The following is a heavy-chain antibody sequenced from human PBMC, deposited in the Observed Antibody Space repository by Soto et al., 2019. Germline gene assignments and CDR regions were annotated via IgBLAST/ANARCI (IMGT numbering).Heavy chain of an antibody. CDR1: GGSISSGGYS. J-gene: IGHJ4*02. CDR3: ARGGGYTFDY. D-gene: IGHD3-16*01. CDR2: IYHSGRT. V-gene: IGHV4-30-2*01. Sequence: QLQLQESGSGLVKPSQTLSLTCAVSGGSISSGGYSWSWIRQPPGKGLEWIGYIYHSGRTYYNPSLKSRVIISVDMSKNPFSLKLASLTAADTAVYYCARGGGYTFDYWGQGTLVTVSS.